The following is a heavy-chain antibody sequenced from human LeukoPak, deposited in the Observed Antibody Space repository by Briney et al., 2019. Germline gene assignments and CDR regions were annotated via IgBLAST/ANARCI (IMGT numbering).Heavy chain of an antibody. V-gene: IGHV1-18*01. J-gene: IGHJ5*02. Sequence: ASVKVSCKASGYTFTSYGISWVRQAPGQGLEWMGWISAYNGNTNYAQKLQGRVTMTTDTSTSTAYMALRSLRSDDTAVYYCARDLGYCSGGSCYRWFDPWGQGTLVTVFS. CDR3: ARDLGYCSGGSCYRWFDP. CDR2: ISAYNGNT. D-gene: IGHD2-15*01. CDR1: GYTFTSYG.